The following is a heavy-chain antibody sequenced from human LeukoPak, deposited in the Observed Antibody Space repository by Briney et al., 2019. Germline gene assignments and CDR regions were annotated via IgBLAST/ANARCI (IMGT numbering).Heavy chain of an antibody. D-gene: IGHD1-1*01. CDR1: GFTFSSYG. V-gene: IGHV3-33*06. J-gene: IGHJ3*02. CDR3: AKDVAPNWNDDAFDI. CDR2: IWYDGSNK. Sequence: GSLRLSCAASGFTFSSYGMHWVRQAPGKGLEWVAVIWYDGSNKYYADSVKGRFTISRDNCKNTLYLQMNSLRAEDTAVYYCAKDVAPNWNDDAFDIWGQGTMVTVSS.